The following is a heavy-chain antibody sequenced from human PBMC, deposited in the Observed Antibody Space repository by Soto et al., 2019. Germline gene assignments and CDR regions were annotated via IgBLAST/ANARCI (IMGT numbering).Heavy chain of an antibody. D-gene: IGHD2-2*02. Sequence: QVQLMQSGAEVRKPGASVKVSCKASGYTFTDYDINWVRQATGQGLEWLGWRTPKSGYTGYAQKFQGRVTLTRDTARGTAYMELSSLTSQDTAVYYCTRNLYTTGDFDHWGQGTLVTVSS. J-gene: IGHJ4*02. V-gene: IGHV1-8*02. CDR2: RTPKSGYT. CDR3: TRNLYTTGDFDH. CDR1: GYTFTDYD.